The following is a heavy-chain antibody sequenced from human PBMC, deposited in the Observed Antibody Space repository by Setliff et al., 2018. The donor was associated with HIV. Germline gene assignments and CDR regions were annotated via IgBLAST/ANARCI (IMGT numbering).Heavy chain of an antibody. CDR2: ISAANGDT. Sequence: ASVKVSCKASGYTFTSYGISWVRQAPGQGLEWMGWISAANGDTNFAQKFQGRVTMTTDTLTSTAYMEPRSLRSDDTDVYYCARDGYKWNDNALEIWGLGTVVTVSS. D-gene: IGHD1-20*01. CDR1: GYTFTSYG. V-gene: IGHV1-18*01. J-gene: IGHJ3*02. CDR3: ARDGYKWNDNALEI.